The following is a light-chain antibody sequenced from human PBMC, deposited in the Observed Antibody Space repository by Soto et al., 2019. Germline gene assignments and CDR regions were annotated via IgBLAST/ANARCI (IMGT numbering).Light chain of an antibody. CDR3: QQYNNWPEIT. CDR1: QSVSSK. J-gene: IGKJ5*01. CDR2: GAS. Sequence: EIVMTQSPATLSVAPGERATLSCRASQSVSSKLAWYQQKPGQAPRLLISGASTRATGTPDRFSGSGSGTEFTLTISSLQSEDFALYYCQQYNNWPEITFGQGTRLEIK. V-gene: IGKV3-15*01.